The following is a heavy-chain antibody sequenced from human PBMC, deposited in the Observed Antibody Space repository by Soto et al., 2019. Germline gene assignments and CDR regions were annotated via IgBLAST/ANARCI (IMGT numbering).Heavy chain of an antibody. D-gene: IGHD6-19*01. Sequence: NPSETLSLTCTVSGTSISGYYWSWVRQPPGKGLEWIGYISHTGTTDYRASLKGRVNLSLDTSANSFSLKLGSVTPADTALYYCARGRKVEQWVSSGRGGGMDVWGQGTTVTVSS. CDR2: ISHTGTT. J-gene: IGHJ6*02. V-gene: IGHV4-59*01. CDR3: ARGRKVEQWVSSGRGGGMDV. CDR1: GTSISGYY.